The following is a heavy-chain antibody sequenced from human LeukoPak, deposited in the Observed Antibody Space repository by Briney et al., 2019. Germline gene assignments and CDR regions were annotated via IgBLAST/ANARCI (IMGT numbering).Heavy chain of an antibody. V-gene: IGHV1-2*02. CDR3: ARENYYDSSGYYYFDAFDI. CDR1: GYTFTGYY. CDR2: INPNSGGT. J-gene: IGHJ3*02. Sequence: GASVKVSCKASGYTFTGYYMHWVRQAPGQGLEWMGWINPNSGGTNYAQKFQGRVTMTRDTSISTAYMELSRLRSDDTAVYYCARENYYDSSGYYYFDAFDIWGQGTMVTVSS. D-gene: IGHD3-22*01.